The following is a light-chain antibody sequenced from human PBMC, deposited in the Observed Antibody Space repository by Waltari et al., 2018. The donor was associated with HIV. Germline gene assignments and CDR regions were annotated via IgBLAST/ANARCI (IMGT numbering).Light chain of an antibody. J-gene: IGLJ2*01. CDR2: DTP. Sequence: QSVLTQPPSVPGAPGQRVTISCTGTSSNIGAGYDVHWYQQLPGSAPRLLIYDTPTRPSGVPARFAGSKSGTSASLAISGLQAEDEADYYCQSYDSSLKVIFGGGTKVTVL. V-gene: IGLV1-40*01. CDR1: SSNIGAGYD. CDR3: QSYDSSLKVI.